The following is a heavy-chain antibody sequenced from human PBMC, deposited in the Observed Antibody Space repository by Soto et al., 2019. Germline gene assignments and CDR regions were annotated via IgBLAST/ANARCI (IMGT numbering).Heavy chain of an antibody. Sequence: GGSLRLSCAGSGVSCSTYWMHWVRQAPGPGLVEVSRINSDGTTTTYADSVKGRFTISRDNAKNTLYLQMDSLRAEDTAVYYCAIDLTGSVFDYWGRGTLVTVSS. CDR2: INSDGTTT. CDR3: AIDLTGSVFDY. V-gene: IGHV3-74*03. CDR1: GVSCSTYW. D-gene: IGHD7-27*01. J-gene: IGHJ4*02.